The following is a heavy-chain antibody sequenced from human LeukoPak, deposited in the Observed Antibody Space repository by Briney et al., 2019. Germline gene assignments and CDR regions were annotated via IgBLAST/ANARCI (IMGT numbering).Heavy chain of an antibody. J-gene: IGHJ4*02. CDR2: IYYSGST. CDR3: ARETDILTGLNYFDY. Sequence: KPSETLSLTCTVSGGSISSYYWSLIRQPPGKGLEWIGYIYYSGSTNYNPSLKSRVTISVDTSKNQFSLKLSSVTAADTAVYYCARETDILTGLNYFDYWGQGTLVTVSS. D-gene: IGHD3-9*01. CDR1: GGSISSYY. V-gene: IGHV4-59*01.